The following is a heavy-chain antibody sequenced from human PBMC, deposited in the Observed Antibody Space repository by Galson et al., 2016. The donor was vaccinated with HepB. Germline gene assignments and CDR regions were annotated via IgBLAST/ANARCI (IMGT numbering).Heavy chain of an antibody. Sequence: SVKVSCKASGYMFKSFYMHWVRQAPGQRLEWMGVINPSGGSPLYAQRFQGRVTMTKDTSTNTVYMELSRLRSEDTAVYYCVREGYCSGGTCPQNTFDPWGQGTLVTVSS. CDR1: GYMFKSFY. J-gene: IGHJ5*02. CDR3: VREGYCSGGTCPQNTFDP. CDR2: INPSGGSP. V-gene: IGHV1-46*02. D-gene: IGHD2-15*01.